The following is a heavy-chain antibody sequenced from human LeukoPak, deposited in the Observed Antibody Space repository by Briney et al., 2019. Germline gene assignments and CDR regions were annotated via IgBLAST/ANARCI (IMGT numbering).Heavy chain of an antibody. CDR3: ARVCDEYSSSWYRWFDP. CDR1: GGSISSSSYY. V-gene: IGHV4-39*07. D-gene: IGHD6-13*01. Sequence: SETLSLTCTVPGGSISSSSYYWGWIRQPPGKGLEWIGSIYYSGSTYYSPSLKSRVTISVDTSKNQFSLKLSSVTAADTAVYYCARVCDEYSSSWYRWFDPWGQGTLVTVSS. J-gene: IGHJ5*02. CDR2: IYYSGST.